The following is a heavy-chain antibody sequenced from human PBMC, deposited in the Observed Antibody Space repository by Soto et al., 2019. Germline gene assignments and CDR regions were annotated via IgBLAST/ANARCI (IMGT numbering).Heavy chain of an antibody. Sequence: EVQLVESGGGLVQPGGSLRLSCATSGFMFSPYWMSWVRQAPGKGLEWVATISGDGSDKFYVDSVKGRFTVSRDNALNSLYLQMNSLRDADTAVYYCAREDWRRFDPWGQGTLVTVSS. CDR1: GFMFSPYW. D-gene: IGHD2-21*01. V-gene: IGHV3-7*01. CDR2: ISGDGSDK. CDR3: AREDWRRFDP. J-gene: IGHJ5*02.